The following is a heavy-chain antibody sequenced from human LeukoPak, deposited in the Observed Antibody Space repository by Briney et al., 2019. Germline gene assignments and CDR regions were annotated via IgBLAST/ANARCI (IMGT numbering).Heavy chain of an antibody. Sequence: GGSQRLSCAASGFTFSSYAMSWVRQAPGKGLEWVAFIRYDGSNKYYADSVKGRFTISRDNSKNTLYLQMNSLRAEDTAVYYCAKDLIAAAGGYYYYYMDVWGKGTTVTVSS. CDR1: GFTFSSYA. D-gene: IGHD6-13*01. V-gene: IGHV3-30*02. CDR3: AKDLIAAAGGYYYYYMDV. J-gene: IGHJ6*03. CDR2: IRYDGSNK.